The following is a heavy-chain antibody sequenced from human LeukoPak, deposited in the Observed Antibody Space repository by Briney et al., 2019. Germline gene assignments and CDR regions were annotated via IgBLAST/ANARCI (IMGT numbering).Heavy chain of an antibody. CDR2: INPNSGGT. D-gene: IGHD1-1*01. CDR3: ARDNKPLRQLGHNWFDP. CDR1: GYTFTGYY. Sequence: ASAKVSCKASGYTFTGYYMHWVRQAPGQGLEWMGWINPNSGGTNYAQKFQGRVTMTRDTPISTAYMELSRLRSDDTAVYYCARDNKPLRQLGHNWFDPWGQGTLVTVSS. V-gene: IGHV1-2*02. J-gene: IGHJ5*02.